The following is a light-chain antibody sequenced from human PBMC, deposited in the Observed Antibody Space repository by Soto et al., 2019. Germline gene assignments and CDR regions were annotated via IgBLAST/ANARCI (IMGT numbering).Light chain of an antibody. J-gene: IGLJ3*02. V-gene: IGLV2-14*01. CDR3: SSYTSSTTLV. CDR1: SSDVAGYNF. Sequence: QSVLTQPASVSGSPGQSITISCTGTSSDVAGYNFVSWYQRHPGKAPKLMIYEVTNRPSGVSNRFSGSKSGNTASLTISGLQAEDEAAYYCSSYTSSTTLVFGGGTKVTVL. CDR2: EVT.